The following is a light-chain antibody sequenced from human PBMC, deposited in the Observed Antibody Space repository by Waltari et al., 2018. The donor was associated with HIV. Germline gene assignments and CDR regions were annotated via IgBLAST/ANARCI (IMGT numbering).Light chain of an antibody. CDR3: CSYADDYTWV. V-gene: IGLV2-11*01. Sequence: QSALTQPRSVSGSPGPSVTISCTGTSSDVGDYNYVPWYQQHPAKAPKLMIFDVNKRPSGVPDRFSGSKSGNTASLTISGLQAEDEADYYCCSYADDYTWVFGGGTKLTVL. CDR1: SSDVGDYNY. J-gene: IGLJ3*02. CDR2: DVN.